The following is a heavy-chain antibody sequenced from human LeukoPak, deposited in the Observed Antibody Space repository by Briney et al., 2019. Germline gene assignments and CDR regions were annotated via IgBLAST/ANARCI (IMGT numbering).Heavy chain of an antibody. V-gene: IGHV4-61*02. CDR2: IYTSGST. Sequence: SQTLSLTCTVSGGSISSGDYYWSWIRQPAGKGLEWIGRIYTSGSTNYNPSLKSRVTMSVDTSKNQFSLKLSSVTAADTAVYYCARGVSSIAARPWFDPWGQGTLVTVSS. J-gene: IGHJ5*02. CDR1: GGSISSGDYY. D-gene: IGHD6-6*01. CDR3: ARGVSSIAARPWFDP.